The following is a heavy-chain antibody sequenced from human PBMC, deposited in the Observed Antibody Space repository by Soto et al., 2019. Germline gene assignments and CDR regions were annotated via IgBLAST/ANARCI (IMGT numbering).Heavy chain of an antibody. D-gene: IGHD3-10*01. J-gene: IGHJ4*02. Sequence: PSETLSLTCTVSGGSISSGGYYWSWIRQHPGKGLEWIGYIYYSGSTYYNPSLKSRVTISVDTSRNQFSLKLSSVTAADTAVYYCARGSVVRGVKFDYWGQGTLVTVSS. CDR3: ARGSVVRGVKFDY. V-gene: IGHV4-31*03. CDR2: IYYSGST. CDR1: GGSISSGGYY.